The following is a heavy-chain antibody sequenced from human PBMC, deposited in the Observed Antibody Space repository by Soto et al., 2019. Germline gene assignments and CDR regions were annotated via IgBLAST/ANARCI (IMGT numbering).Heavy chain of an antibody. CDR2: ISGSGDYT. CDR1: GFTFSTYA. J-gene: IGHJ5*02. V-gene: IGHV3-23*01. D-gene: IGHD3-22*01. CDR3: AKEAYTRNYEWFDP. Sequence: GGSLRLSCAASGFTFSTYAMTWVRQAPGKGLEWVSTISGSGDYTYYADSVKGRFTISRDNSKNTLYLQMNSLRADDTALYYCAKEAYTRNYEWFDPWGQGTLVTVSS.